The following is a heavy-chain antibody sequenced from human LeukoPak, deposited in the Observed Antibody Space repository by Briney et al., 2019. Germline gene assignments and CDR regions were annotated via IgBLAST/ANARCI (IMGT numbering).Heavy chain of an antibody. CDR2: IYYSGST. Sequence: SQTLSLICTVSGGSISSGGYYWSWIRQHPGKGLEWIGYIYYSGSTYYNPSLKSRVTISVDTSKNQFSLKLSSVTAADTAVYYCARTGYSSSWYYFDYWGQGTLVTVSS. CDR1: GGSISSGGYY. J-gene: IGHJ4*02. V-gene: IGHV4-31*03. CDR3: ARTGYSSSWYYFDY. D-gene: IGHD6-13*01.